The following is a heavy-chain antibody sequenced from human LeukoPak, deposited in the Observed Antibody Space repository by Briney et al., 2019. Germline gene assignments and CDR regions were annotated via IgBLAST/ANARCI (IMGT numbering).Heavy chain of an antibody. CDR2: IYYSGST. D-gene: IGHD6-13*01. V-gene: IGHV4-59*08. J-gene: IGHJ3*02. CDR1: GGSISSYY. Sequence: SETLSLTCTVSGGSISSYYWSWIRQPPGKGLEWIGYIYYSGSTNYNPSLKSRVTISVDTSKNQFSLKLSSVTAADTAVYYCASASFSRCWFVDAFYIWGQGTMGNVSS. CDR3: ASASFSRCWFVDAFYI.